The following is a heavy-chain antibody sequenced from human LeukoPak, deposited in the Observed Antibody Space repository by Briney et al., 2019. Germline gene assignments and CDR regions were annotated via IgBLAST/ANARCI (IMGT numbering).Heavy chain of an antibody. V-gene: IGHV3-7*01. J-gene: IGHJ4*02. CDR3: AREVTPYY. Sequence: GGSLRLSCAASGFTFSSYGMHWVRQAPGKGLEWVANIKQDGSEKYYVDSVKGRFTISRDNAKNSLYLQMNSLRAEDTAVYYCAREVTPYYWGQGTLVTVSS. D-gene: IGHD2-21*02. CDR2: IKQDGSEK. CDR1: GFTFSSYG.